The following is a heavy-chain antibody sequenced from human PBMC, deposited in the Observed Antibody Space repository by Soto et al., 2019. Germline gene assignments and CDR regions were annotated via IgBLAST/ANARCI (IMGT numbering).Heavy chain of an antibody. CDR1: GGSISSYY. CDR2: IYYSGST. J-gene: IGHJ1*01. CDR3: ARSPRFYGDYDPSFQH. V-gene: IGHV4-59*01. Sequence: SETLSLTCTVSGGSISSYYWSWIRQPPGKGLEWIGYIYYSGSTNYNPSLKSRVTISVDTSKNQFSLKLSSVTAADTAVYYCARSPRFYGDYDPSFQHWGQGTLVTVSS. D-gene: IGHD4-17*01.